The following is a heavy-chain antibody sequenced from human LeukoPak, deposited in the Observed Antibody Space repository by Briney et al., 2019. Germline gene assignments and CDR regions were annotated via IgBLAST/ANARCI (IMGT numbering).Heavy chain of an antibody. V-gene: IGHV1-8*01. CDR3: ARAYDSVSYYYYMDV. CDR2: MNPNSGNA. J-gene: IGHJ6*03. CDR1: GYTFTSYD. D-gene: IGHD3-3*01. Sequence: ASVKVSCKASGYTFTSYDINWVRQATGQGLEWMGWMNPNSGNAGYAQKFQGRVTMTRNTSISTAYMELSSLRSEDTAVYYCARAYDSVSYYYYMDVWGKGTTVTVSS.